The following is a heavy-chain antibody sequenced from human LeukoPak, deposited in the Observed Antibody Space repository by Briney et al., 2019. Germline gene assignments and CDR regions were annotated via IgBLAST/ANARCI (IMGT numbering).Heavy chain of an antibody. D-gene: IGHD3-3*01. CDR1: GFTFSRYW. J-gene: IGHJ4*02. Sequence: GGSLRLSCAASGFTFSRYWMRWVRQAPGKGLVWVANIKQDGREKYYVDSVKGRFTISRDNAKNSLYLQMNSLRAEDTGVYYCARGAWRSIFDYWGQGTLVTVSS. CDR2: IKQDGREK. CDR3: ARGAWRSIFDY. V-gene: IGHV3-7*01.